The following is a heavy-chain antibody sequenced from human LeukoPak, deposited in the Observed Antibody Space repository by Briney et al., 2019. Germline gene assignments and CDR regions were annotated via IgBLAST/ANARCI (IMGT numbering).Heavy chain of an antibody. V-gene: IGHV4-39*01. J-gene: IGHJ4*02. CDR3: ARGVNFCTSSHCRGDYFGS. CDR2: IYFTGTT. D-gene: IGHD3-3*01. CDR1: GGSVSNSSYF. Sequence: SETLSLTCSVSGGSVSNSSYFWAWIRQPPGKDLEWIGSIYFTGTTYYNPSLRSRVTISVTTSKNQFSLRLTSVTAADTALYYCARGVNFCTSSHCRGDYFGSWGQGSLVSVSS.